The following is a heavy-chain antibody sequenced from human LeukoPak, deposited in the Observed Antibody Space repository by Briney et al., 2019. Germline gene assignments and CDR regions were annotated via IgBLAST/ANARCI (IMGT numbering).Heavy chain of an antibody. D-gene: IGHD2-2*01. CDR2: IWYDGSNK. CDR3: AKEAGYCSSTSCYWDA. CDR1: GFTFSSYG. V-gene: IGHV3-33*06. J-gene: IGHJ5*02. Sequence: GGSLRLSCAASGFTFSSYGMHWVRQAPGKGLDWVAVIWYDGSNKYYADSVKGRFTISRDNSKNTLYLQMNSLRAEDTAVYYCAKEAGYCSSTSCYWDAWGQGTLVTASS.